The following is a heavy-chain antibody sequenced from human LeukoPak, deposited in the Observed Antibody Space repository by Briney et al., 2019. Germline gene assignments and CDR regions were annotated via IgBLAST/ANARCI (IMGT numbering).Heavy chain of an antibody. CDR3: ARDTEPSRYWTGYSS. D-gene: IGHD3/OR15-3a*01. Sequence: PGGSLRLSCVASRFTFSSYWMSWVRQTPGKGLEWVANIKQDGSEKYYVDSVKGRFTISRDNAQNSLYLQIDSLRAEDTAVYYCARDTEPSRYWTGYSSWGQGTLVTVSS. CDR2: IKQDGSEK. J-gene: IGHJ4*02. V-gene: IGHV3-7*01. CDR1: RFTFSSYW.